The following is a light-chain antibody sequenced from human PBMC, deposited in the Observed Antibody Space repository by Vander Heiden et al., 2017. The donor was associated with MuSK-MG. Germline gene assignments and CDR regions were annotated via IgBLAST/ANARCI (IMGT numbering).Light chain of an antibody. V-gene: IGKV1-39*01. CDR3: QQSYNTPLT. CDR1: QSISSY. J-gene: IGKJ1*01. CDR2: AAS. Sequence: DIQMTQSPSSLPASVGDRVTITCRASQSISSYLNWYQQKPGKATKLLIYAASSLQSGVPSRFSGSGSGTDFTLTISSLQPEDFATYYCQQSYNTPLTFGQGTKVEIK.